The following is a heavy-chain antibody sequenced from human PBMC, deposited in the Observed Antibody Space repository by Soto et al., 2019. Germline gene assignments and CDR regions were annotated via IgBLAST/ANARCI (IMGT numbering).Heavy chain of an antibody. J-gene: IGHJ4*02. CDR3: ARGGITIFGVVIGALFDY. Sequence: ASVKVSCKASGYTFTGYYMHCVRQAPGQVLEWMGWINPNSGGTNYAQKFQGWVTMTRDTSISTAYMELSRLRSDDTAVYYCARGGITIFGVVIGALFDYWGQGTLVTVSS. D-gene: IGHD3-3*01. CDR2: INPNSGGT. V-gene: IGHV1-2*04. CDR1: GYTFTGYY.